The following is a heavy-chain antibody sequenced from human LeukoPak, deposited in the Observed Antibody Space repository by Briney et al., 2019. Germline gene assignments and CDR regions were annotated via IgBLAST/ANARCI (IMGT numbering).Heavy chain of an antibody. CDR3: AKVSSGSYVLFDY. Sequence: GGSLRLSCAASGFTFSSYAMSWVRQAPGKRLEWVSAISGSGGSTYYADSVKGRFTISRDNSKNTLYLQMNSLRAEDTAVYYCAKVSSGSYVLFDYWGQGTLVTVSS. CDR2: ISGSGGST. J-gene: IGHJ4*02. D-gene: IGHD3-10*01. CDR1: GFTFSSYA. V-gene: IGHV3-23*01.